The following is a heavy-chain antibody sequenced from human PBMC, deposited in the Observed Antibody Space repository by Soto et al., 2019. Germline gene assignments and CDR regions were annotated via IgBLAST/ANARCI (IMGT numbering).Heavy chain of an antibody. D-gene: IGHD1-26*01. CDR3: TRRGTDRWDSGIGY. V-gene: IGHV3-73*02. CDR1: GFTFSGSS. Sequence: EVPLVESGGGLVQSGGSLKLSCAASGFTFSGSSMHWVRQASGKGLGWVGRIRSKVNSYATAYAASVEGRFIISRDDSKNTTYLQMNTLKTEDTAVYYCTRRGTDRWDSGIGYWGQGTLVTVSS. J-gene: IGHJ4*02. CDR2: IRSKVNSYAT.